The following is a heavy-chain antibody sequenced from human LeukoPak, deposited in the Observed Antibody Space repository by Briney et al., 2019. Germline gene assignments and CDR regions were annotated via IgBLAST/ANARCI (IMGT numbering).Heavy chain of an antibody. J-gene: IGHJ6*02. CDR1: GFTFDDYA. V-gene: IGHV3-9*01. CDR2: ISWNSGSI. Sequence: GRSLRLSCAASGFTFDDYAMHWVRQAPGKGLEWVSGISWNSGSIGYADSVKGRFAISRDNAKNSLYLQMNSLRAEDTALYYCAKENLRFLEWLPHRGGMDVWGRGTTVTVSS. CDR3: AKENLRFLEWLPHRGGMDV. D-gene: IGHD3-3*01.